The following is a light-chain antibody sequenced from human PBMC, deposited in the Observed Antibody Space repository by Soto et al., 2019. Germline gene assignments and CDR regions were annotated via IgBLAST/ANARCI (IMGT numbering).Light chain of an antibody. V-gene: IGKV1-5*03. CDR3: QQYNCYPIT. CDR1: QSITHR. Sequence: RWACXAQKVSITCXASQSITHRLAWYQKKPGQAPNLLIYKASSLESEVPARFISSGSGTAYALTISCLQPDEFATYYCQQYNCYPITFAQGTKVDIK. CDR2: KAS. J-gene: IGKJ1*01.